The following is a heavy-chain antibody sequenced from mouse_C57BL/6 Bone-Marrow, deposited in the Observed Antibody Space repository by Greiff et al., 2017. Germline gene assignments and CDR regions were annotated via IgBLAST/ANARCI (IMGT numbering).Heavy chain of an antibody. CDR3: ASLTGTWFAY. CDR2: IWGVGST. CDR1: GFSLTSYG. J-gene: IGHJ3*01. D-gene: IGHD4-1*01. V-gene: IGHV2-6*01. Sequence: VHLVESGPGLVAPSQSLSITCTVSGFSLTSYGVDWVRQSPGKGLEWLGVIWGVGSTNYNSALKSRLSISKDNSKSQVFLKMNSLQTDDTAMYYCASLTGTWFAYWGQGTLVTVSA.